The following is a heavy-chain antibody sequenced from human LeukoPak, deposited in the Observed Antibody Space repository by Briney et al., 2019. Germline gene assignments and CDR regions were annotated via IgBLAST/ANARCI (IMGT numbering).Heavy chain of an antibody. CDR2: ISYDGSNK. V-gene: IGHV3-30-3*01. CDR3: ARAGYDFLYYFDY. J-gene: IGHJ4*02. Sequence: PGGSLRLSCAASGFTFSSYAMHWVRQAPGKGLEWVAVISYDGSNKYYADSVKGRFTISRDNSKNTLYLQMNSLRAEDTAVYYCARAGYDFLYYFDYWGQGTLVTVSS. D-gene: IGHD3-3*01. CDR1: GFTFSSYA.